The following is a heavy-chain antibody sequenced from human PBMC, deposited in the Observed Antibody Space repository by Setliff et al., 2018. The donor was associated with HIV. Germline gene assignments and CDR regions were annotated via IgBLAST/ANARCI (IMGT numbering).Heavy chain of an antibody. CDR1: GGTFSSYG. V-gene: IGHV1-69*10. CDR2: IIPILGIA. J-gene: IGHJ6*03. CDR3: AGIVRPSYYYYYYMDV. Sequence: ASVKVSCKASGGTFSSYGINWVRQAPGQGLEWMGGIIPILGIANYAQKFQGRVTINADKSTSTAYMELSSLRSEDTAVYYCAGIVRPSYYYYYYMDVWGKGTTVTVSS. D-gene: IGHD3-10*02.